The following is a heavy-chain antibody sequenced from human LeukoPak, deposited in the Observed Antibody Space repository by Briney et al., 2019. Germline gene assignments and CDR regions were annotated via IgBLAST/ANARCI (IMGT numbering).Heavy chain of an antibody. V-gene: IGHV3-66*01. CDR3: ARARFSYDSSGYYFDY. CDR1: GFTVSSNY. Sequence: GGSLRLSCAASGFTVSSNYMSWVRQAPGKGLEWVSVIYSGGSTYYADSVKGRFTISRDNSKNTLYLQMNSLRAEDTAVYYCARARFSYDSSGYYFDYWGQGTLVTVSS. D-gene: IGHD3-22*01. CDR2: IYSGGST. J-gene: IGHJ4*02.